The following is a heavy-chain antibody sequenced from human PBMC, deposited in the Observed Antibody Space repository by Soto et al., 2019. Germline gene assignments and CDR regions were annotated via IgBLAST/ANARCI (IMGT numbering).Heavy chain of an antibody. Sequence: SLRLSCAASGFTFSSFWMHWVRQVPGKGLVWVSRISTDGTSTTYADSVKGRFTISRDNAKNTLYLEMNRLRAEDTALYYCVRDRDRRGLGFLDFWGQGTLVTVSS. D-gene: IGHD1-26*01. V-gene: IGHV3-74*01. CDR2: ISTDGTST. CDR1: GFTFSSFW. CDR3: VRDRDRRGLGFLDF. J-gene: IGHJ4*02.